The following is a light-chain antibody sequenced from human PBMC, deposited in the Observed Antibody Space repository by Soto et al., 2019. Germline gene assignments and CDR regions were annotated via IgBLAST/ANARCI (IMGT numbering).Light chain of an antibody. CDR3: QQLSSYPLT. CDR1: QGIGSY. V-gene: IGKV1-9*01. J-gene: IGKJ5*01. Sequence: IQLTQSPSSLSASVGDRVTITCRASQGIGSYLAWYQQKPGEAPKLLIYAASTLQSAVPSRFSGSGSGTDFTLSISSLQPEDFATYYCQQLSSYPLTFGQGTRLEIK. CDR2: AAS.